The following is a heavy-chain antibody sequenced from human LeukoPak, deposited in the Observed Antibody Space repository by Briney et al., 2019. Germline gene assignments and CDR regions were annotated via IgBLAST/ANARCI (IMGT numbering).Heavy chain of an antibody. CDR3: AKDESLGLPTYFDY. V-gene: IGHV3-23*01. Sequence: GGSLRLSCAASGFTFSSYAMTWVRQTPGKGLEWVSGISGSGVSTYYADFVKGRFTISRDNSKNTLYLQMNSLRAEDTAVYFCAKDESLGLPTYFDYWGQGTLVTVSS. CDR1: GFTFSSYA. CDR2: ISGSGVST. J-gene: IGHJ4*02. D-gene: IGHD7-27*01.